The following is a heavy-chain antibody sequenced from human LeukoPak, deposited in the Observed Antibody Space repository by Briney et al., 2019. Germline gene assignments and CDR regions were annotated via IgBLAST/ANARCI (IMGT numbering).Heavy chain of an antibody. CDR2: IYYSGST. J-gene: IGHJ4*02. D-gene: IGHD3-16*02. V-gene: IGHV4-59*08. CDR1: GGSISSYY. CDR3: ARQRQYYDYVWGSYRYSFDY. Sequence: NPSETLSLTCTVSGGSISSYYWSWIRQPPGKGLEWIGYIYYSGSTNYNPSLKSRVTISVDTSKNQFSLKLSSVTAADTAVYYCARQRQYYDYVWGSYRYSFDYWGQGTLVTVSS.